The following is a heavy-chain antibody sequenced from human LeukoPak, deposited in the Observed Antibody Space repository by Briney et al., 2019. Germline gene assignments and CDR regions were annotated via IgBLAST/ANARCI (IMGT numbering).Heavy chain of an antibody. CDR3: AKSTYYYDSSGYYPIFDY. D-gene: IGHD3-22*01. CDR2: IIPIFGTA. J-gene: IGHJ4*02. Sequence: SVKVSCNASGGTFSSYAISWVRQAPGQGLEWMGGIIPIFGTANYAQKFQGRVTITTDESTSTAYMELSSLRSEDTAVYYCAKSTYYYDSSGYYPIFDYWGQGTLVTVSS. CDR1: GGTFSSYA. V-gene: IGHV1-69*05.